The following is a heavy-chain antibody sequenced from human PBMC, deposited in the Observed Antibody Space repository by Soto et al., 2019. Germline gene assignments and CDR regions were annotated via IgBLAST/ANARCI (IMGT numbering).Heavy chain of an antibody. Sequence: PSETLSLTCAVSGGSISSGGYSWSWIRQSPGKGLEWIGYIYHSGSTYYNPSLKSRVTISVDRSKNQFSLKLSSVTAADTAVYYCARAILELRGNWFDPWGQGTLVTVSS. V-gene: IGHV4-30-2*06. D-gene: IGHD1-7*01. J-gene: IGHJ5*02. CDR2: IYHSGST. CDR1: GGSISSGGYS. CDR3: ARAILELRGNWFDP.